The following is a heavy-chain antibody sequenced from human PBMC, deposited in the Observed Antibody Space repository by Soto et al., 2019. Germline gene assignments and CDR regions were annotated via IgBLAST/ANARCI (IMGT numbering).Heavy chain of an antibody. Sequence: SETLSLTCTVSGGSISSYYWSWIRQPPGKGLERIGYIIYSGSTTYNPPLKSRVTISLDMSKTQFSLKLSSVTAADTVLYYCARAVTISSYYYYMDVWGKGTTVTVPS. D-gene: IGHD3-3*02. CDR2: IIYSGST. V-gene: IGHV4-59*12. CDR1: GGSISSYY. J-gene: IGHJ6*03. CDR3: ARAVTISSYYYYMDV.